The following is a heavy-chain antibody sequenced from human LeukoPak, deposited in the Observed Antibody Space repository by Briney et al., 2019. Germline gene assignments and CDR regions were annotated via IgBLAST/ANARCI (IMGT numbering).Heavy chain of an antibody. J-gene: IGHJ4*02. CDR3: ARVDYYYDSSGYYYGVGYFDY. CDR1: GFTFSSYG. V-gene: IGHV3-33*01. CDR2: IWYDGSNK. D-gene: IGHD3-22*01. Sequence: LVESGGGVVQPGRSLRLSCAASGFTFSSYGMHWVRQAPGKGLEWVAVIWYDGSNKYYADSVKGRFTISRDNSKNTLYLQMNSLRAEDTAVYYCARVDYYYDSSGYYYGVGYFDYWGQGTLVTVSS.